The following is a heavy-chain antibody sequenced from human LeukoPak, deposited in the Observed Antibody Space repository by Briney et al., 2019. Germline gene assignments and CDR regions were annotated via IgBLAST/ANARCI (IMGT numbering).Heavy chain of an antibody. CDR3: ARDHWDPYNLFDP. D-gene: IGHD7-27*01. V-gene: IGHV1-2*02. CDR2: ISPNSGGT. CDR1: GYTFTGYY. Sequence: GASVKVSCAASGYTFTGYYMHWVRQAPGQGLEWVGWISPNSGGTNYAQKFQGRVTMTRDTSISTAYMELSRHRSDDTAVYYCARDHWDPYNLFDPWGQGTLVTVSS. J-gene: IGHJ5*02.